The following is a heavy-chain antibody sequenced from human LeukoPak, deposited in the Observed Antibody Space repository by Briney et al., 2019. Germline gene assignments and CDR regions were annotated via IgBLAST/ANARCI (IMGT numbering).Heavy chain of an antibody. J-gene: IGHJ4*02. Sequence: SETLSLTCAVYGGSFSGYYWSWIRQPPGKGLEWIGEINHSGSTNYNPSLKSRVTISVDTSKNQFSLKLSSVTAADTAVYYCARLGSSGRYYWGQGTLVTVSS. CDR3: ARLGSSGRYY. V-gene: IGHV4-34*01. D-gene: IGHD6-19*01. CDR2: INHSGST. CDR1: GGSFSGYY.